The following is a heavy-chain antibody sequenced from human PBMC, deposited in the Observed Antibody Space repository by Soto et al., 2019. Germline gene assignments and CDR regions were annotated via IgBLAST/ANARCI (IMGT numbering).Heavy chain of an antibody. D-gene: IGHD3-22*01. Sequence: QVHLQESGPGLVKPSETLSLTCSVSGGSINSYHWSWIRQSPGKGLEWIGYISYSGTTNFNPSLQSRVTVSVDASKNQFSLKLSSVTAADTALYFCARVGTYYDPSGYYMLDFDYWGQGTLVTVSS. CDR3: ARVGTYYDPSGYYMLDFDY. V-gene: IGHV4-59*01. J-gene: IGHJ4*02. CDR1: GGSINSYH. CDR2: ISYSGTT.